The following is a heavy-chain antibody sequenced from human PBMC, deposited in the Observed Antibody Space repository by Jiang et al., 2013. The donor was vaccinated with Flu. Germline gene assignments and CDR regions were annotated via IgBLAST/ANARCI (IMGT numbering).Heavy chain of an antibody. CDR3: ARYYDDNGGYFDY. V-gene: IGHV6-1*01. CDR1: GDSVSSNTAA. Sequence: SQTLSLTCAISGDSVSSNTAAWNWIRQSPSRGLEWLGRAYFRSYWYDEYAESVKSRITIHPDTSKNQFSLQLKFVTPEDTAVYYCARYYDDNGGYFDYWGQGTLVTVSS. D-gene: IGHD3-16*01. CDR2: AYFRSYWYD. J-gene: IGHJ4*02.